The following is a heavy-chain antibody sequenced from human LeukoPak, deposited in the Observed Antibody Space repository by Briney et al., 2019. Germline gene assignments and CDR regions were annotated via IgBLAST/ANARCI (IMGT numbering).Heavy chain of an antibody. D-gene: IGHD2-2*01. Sequence: GGSLRLSCAASGFTFSSYGMHWVRQAPGKGLEWVAVISYDGSNKYYADSVKGRFTISRDNSKNTLYLQMNSLRAEDTAVYYCAKDMALYCSSTSCYDYYYYGVDVWGQGTTVTVSS. CDR2: ISYDGSNK. J-gene: IGHJ6*02. CDR3: AKDMALYCSSTSCYDYYYYGVDV. CDR1: GFTFSSYG. V-gene: IGHV3-30*18.